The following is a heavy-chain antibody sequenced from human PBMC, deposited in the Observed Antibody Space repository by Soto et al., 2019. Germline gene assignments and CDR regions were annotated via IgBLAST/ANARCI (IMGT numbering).Heavy chain of an antibody. CDR3: ARDLWGYCGADCYPLDV. V-gene: IGHV4-59*01. J-gene: IGHJ6*02. CDR1: CGAISSYY. D-gene: IGHD2-21*02. CDR2: MYNTGST. Sequence: QVRLQESGPGLVKPSETLSLTCTVSCGAISSYYWSWIRQPPGKGLEWIGYMYNTGSTIYNPSLKCRVTISVDTSKNQFSLKLNSVTAADTAVYYCARDLWGYCGADCYPLDVWGQGTTVTVAS.